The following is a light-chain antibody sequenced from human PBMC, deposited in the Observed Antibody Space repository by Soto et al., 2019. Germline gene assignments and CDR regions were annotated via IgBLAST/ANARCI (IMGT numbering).Light chain of an antibody. CDR1: QSISSW. V-gene: IGKV1-5*01. CDR3: QQYNSYSQT. J-gene: IGKJ1*01. Sequence: DIQMTQSPSTLSASVGDRVTITCRASQSISSWLAWYQQKPGKAPKLLIYDASSLESGVPSRFSGSGSVTEFTLPISSLQPDDVATYYCQQYNSYSQTFGQGNKVEIK. CDR2: DAS.